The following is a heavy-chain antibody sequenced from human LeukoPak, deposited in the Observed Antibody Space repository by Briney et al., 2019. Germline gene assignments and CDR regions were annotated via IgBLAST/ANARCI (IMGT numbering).Heavy chain of an antibody. D-gene: IGHD6-13*01. CDR1: GGSITSRSYY. J-gene: IGHJ4*02. CDR3: ATSRYSSSWSGGIDY. V-gene: IGHV4-39*07. Sequence: SETLSLTCTVSGGSITSRSYYWGWIRQPPGKGLEWIGSIYYSGSTYYNPSLKSRVTVSVDTSENQFSLKLSSVTAADTAVYYCATSRYSSSWSGGIDYWGQGTLVTVSS. CDR2: IYYSGST.